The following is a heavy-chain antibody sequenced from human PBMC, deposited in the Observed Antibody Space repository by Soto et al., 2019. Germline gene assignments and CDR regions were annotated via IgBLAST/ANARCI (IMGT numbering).Heavy chain of an antibody. D-gene: IGHD6-13*01. J-gene: IGHJ5*02. CDR3: AREPPRATAGLNYFDP. Sequence: QVQLVQSGTEVKKPGASVKVSCKTSGYTFTNFGISWVRQAPGQGLEWMGWISAFNGHTHHAQKFQCRVTLTTDTSTTTAFLELRSLRSDDTAVYYCAREPPRATAGLNYFDPWGQGTLVSVSS. V-gene: IGHV1-18*01. CDR1: GYTFTNFG. CDR2: ISAFNGHT.